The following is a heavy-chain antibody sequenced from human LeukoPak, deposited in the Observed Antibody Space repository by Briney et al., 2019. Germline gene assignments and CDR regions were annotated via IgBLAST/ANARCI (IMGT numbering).Heavy chain of an antibody. CDR1: GFTLSSYG. V-gene: IGHV3-23*01. J-gene: IGHJ5*02. Sequence: WESLRLSCAASGFTLSSYGMNWVRQAPGKGLEWVSTISGSGGRTYYADSVKGRFTISRDNSKNTLYLQMNSLRAEDTAVYYCARDVATISNWFDPWGQGTLVTVSS. CDR3: ARDVATISNWFDP. D-gene: IGHD5-24*01. CDR2: ISGSGGRT.